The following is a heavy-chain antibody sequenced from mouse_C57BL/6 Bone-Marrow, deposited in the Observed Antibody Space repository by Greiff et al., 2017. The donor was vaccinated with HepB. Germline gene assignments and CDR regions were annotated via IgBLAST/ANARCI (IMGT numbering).Heavy chain of an antibody. D-gene: IGHD1-1*01. V-gene: IGHV1-81*01. CDR3: ARDRYYYGSSYWYFDV. CDR2: IYPRSGNT. J-gene: IGHJ1*03. CDR1: GYTFTSYG. Sequence: QVQLQQSGAELARPGASVKLSCKASGYTFTSYGISWVKQGTGQGLEWIGEIYPRSGNTYYNEKFKGKATLTADKSSSTAYMELRSLTSEDSAVYFCARDRYYYGSSYWYFDVWGTGTTVTVSS.